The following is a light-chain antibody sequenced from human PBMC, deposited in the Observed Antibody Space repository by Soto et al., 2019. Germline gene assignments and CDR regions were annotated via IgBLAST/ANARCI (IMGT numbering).Light chain of an antibody. J-gene: IGKJ1*01. V-gene: IGKV3-15*01. CDR2: GAS. CDR3: QHYNNWPPWT. CDR1: HSVDSN. Sequence: EIDMTHSPATLSVSPGEGATLSCRASHSVDSNLAWYQQKPGQAPRLLIYGASIRATGIPARFSGSGSGTEFTLTISSLQSEDFAVYYCQHYNNWPPWTFGQGTKVDIK.